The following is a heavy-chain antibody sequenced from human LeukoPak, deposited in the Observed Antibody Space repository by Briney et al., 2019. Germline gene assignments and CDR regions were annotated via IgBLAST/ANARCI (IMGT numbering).Heavy chain of an antibody. Sequence: GGSLRLSCAASGFTFSSYAMHWVRQAPGKGLEWVAVISYDGSNKYYADSVKGRFTISRDNSKNTLYLQMNSLKTEDTAVYYCTTDPGIAARPNYYYYMDVWGKGTTVTVSS. V-gene: IGHV3-30-3*01. D-gene: IGHD6-6*01. J-gene: IGHJ6*03. CDR3: TTDPGIAARPNYYYYMDV. CDR1: GFTFSSYA. CDR2: ISYDGSNK.